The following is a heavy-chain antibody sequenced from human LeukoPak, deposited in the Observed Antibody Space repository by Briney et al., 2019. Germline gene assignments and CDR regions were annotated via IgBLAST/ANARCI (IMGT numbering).Heavy chain of an antibody. Sequence: PGGSLRLSCAASGFTFNYYAMSWVRQAPRKGLEWVSAISGSGGTTSYADSVKGRFTISRDNSKNTLFLQMNSLRAEDTAVYYCSRWGDSWGQGTLVTVS. D-gene: IGHD3-16*01. V-gene: IGHV3-23*01. J-gene: IGHJ4*02. CDR1: GFTFNYYA. CDR2: ISGSGGTT. CDR3: SRWGDS.